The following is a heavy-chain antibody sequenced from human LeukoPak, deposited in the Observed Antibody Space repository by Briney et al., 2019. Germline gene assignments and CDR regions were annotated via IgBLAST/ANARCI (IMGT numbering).Heavy chain of an antibody. Sequence: PGGSLRLSCAASGLTFGSYWMHWVRQAPGKRLVWVSRINSDGSSTTYADSVKGRFTLSRDNANHTLLLQMNSLRAEDTAVYYCTREMTGHFDYWGQGILVTVSS. V-gene: IGHV3-74*01. CDR3: TREMTGHFDY. J-gene: IGHJ4*02. D-gene: IGHD3-10*01. CDR1: GLTFGSYW. CDR2: INSDGSST.